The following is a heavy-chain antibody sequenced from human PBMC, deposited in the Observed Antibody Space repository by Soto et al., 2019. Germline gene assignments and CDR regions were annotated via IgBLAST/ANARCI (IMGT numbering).Heavy chain of an antibody. Sequence: GGPQRRPSAGSGFTFSNYAMHWVLQAPGKGLDWVAVISYDGSNKYYADSVKGRFTISRDNAKKSLYLQLNSLRAEDTFVYYCEKEATNITNFDSWGKGTLVTVSS. CDR2: ISYDGSNK. CDR1: GFTFSNYA. J-gene: IGHJ4*02. CDR3: EKEATNITNFDS. D-gene: IGHD1-26*01. V-gene: IGHV3-30-3*02.